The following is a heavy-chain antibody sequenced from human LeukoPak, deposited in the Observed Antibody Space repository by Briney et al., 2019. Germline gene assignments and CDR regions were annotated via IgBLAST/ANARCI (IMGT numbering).Heavy chain of an antibody. CDR2: KNPNSGNS. V-gene: IGHV1-8*01. CDR1: GYTFTNYD. Sequence: ASVKVSCKASGYTFTNYDINWVRQATGQGLEWMGYKNPNSGNSAYAQKFQGRVTITTDASITTAYMELSGLRSEDTALYYCAREGLDYWGQGTLVSVSS. J-gene: IGHJ4*02. CDR3: AREGLDY.